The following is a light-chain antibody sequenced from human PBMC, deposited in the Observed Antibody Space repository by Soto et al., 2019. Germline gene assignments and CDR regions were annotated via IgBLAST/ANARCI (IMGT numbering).Light chain of an antibody. J-gene: IGLJ1*01. CDR3: ASFRSGTILV. V-gene: IGLV2-14*01. Sequence: QSALTQPASVSGSPRQSVTISCTGPRSDIGDSNFISWYQHSPGKAPRLLIYEVNNRPSGVSRRFSGSKAGNTASLTISGLLDDDEADYFCASFRSGTILVFGSGTKVTVL. CDR1: RSDIGDSNF. CDR2: EVN.